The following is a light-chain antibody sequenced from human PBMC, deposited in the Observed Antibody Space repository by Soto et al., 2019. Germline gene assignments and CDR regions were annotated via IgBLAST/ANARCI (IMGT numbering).Light chain of an antibody. CDR1: QSVSSSY. J-gene: IGKJ2*01. Sequence: EIVLTQSPGTLSLSPGERATLSCRASQSVSSSYLAWYQHKPGQAPRLLIDGASSRATGIPDRFSGSGSGTDFTITISRLEPEHFAVYYCQQYGRTPYTFGQGTKLEIK. CDR3: QQYGRTPYT. V-gene: IGKV3-20*01. CDR2: GAS.